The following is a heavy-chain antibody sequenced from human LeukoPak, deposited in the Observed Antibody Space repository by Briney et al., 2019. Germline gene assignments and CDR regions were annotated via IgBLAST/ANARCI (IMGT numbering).Heavy chain of an antibody. V-gene: IGHV3-21*01. CDR3: ATSPVYSYGHPYYFDY. J-gene: IGHJ4*02. CDR2: ISSSSSYI. D-gene: IGHD5-18*01. Sequence: GGSLRLSCAGSGFTLSSYSMNWVRQAPGKGLEWVSCISSSSSYIYYADSVKGRFTISRDNAKNSLYLQMNSLRAEDTAVYYCATSPVYSYGHPYYFDYWGQGTLVTVSS. CDR1: GFTLSSYS.